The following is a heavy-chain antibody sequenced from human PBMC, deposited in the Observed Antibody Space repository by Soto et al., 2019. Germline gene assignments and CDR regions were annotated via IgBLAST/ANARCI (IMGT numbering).Heavy chain of an antibody. V-gene: IGHV3-23*01. D-gene: IGHD3-16*02. J-gene: IGHJ3*01. Sequence: QPGGSLRLSCASSGFTLSVSAVNWVRQAPGKGLEWVSYISDSGDRTYYADSVKGRFTISRDRSKNTVSLQMDSLRAEDTAVYYCAKDRGIIVKAGDAFDVWGQGTKVTV. CDR1: GFTLSVSA. CDR2: ISDSGDRT. CDR3: AKDRGIIVKAGDAFDV.